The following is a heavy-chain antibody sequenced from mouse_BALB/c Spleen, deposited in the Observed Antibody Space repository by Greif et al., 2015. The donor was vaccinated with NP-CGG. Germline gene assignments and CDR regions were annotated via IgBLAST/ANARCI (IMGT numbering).Heavy chain of an antibody. J-gene: IGHJ4*01. CDR2: INPSSGYT. Sequence: QVQLKESGAELARPGASVKMSCKASGYTFTSYTMHWVKQRPGQGLEWIGYINPSSGYTNYNQKFKDKATLTADKSSSTAYMQLSSLTSEDSAVYYCASGYYGSSFSYAMDYWGQGTSVTVSS. CDR1: GYTFTSYT. CDR3: ASGYYGSSFSYAMDY. V-gene: IGHV1-4*01. D-gene: IGHD1-1*01.